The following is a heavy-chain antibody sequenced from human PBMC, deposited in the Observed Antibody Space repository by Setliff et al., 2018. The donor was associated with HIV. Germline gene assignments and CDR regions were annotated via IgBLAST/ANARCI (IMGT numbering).Heavy chain of an antibody. CDR2: INPNSSDT. Sequence: ASVKVSCKASGYTFTDYYIHWVRQAPGQGLEWMGWINPNSSDTNYAQKFQGRVTMTRDTSISTAYMDLSRLRSDDTAVYYCARRVPPIPSGDLDHWGQGTLVTVSS. J-gene: IGHJ4*02. D-gene: IGHD4-17*01. CDR1: GYTFTDYY. V-gene: IGHV1-2*02. CDR3: ARRVPPIPSGDLDH.